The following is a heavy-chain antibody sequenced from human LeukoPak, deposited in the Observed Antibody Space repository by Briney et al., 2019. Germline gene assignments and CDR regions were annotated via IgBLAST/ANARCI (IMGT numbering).Heavy chain of an antibody. D-gene: IGHD5-18*01. CDR2: IYYSGST. CDR1: GGSISSSSYY. V-gene: IGHV4-39*01. J-gene: IGHJ1*01. Sequence: PSETLSLTCTVSGGSISSSSYYWGWIRQPPGKGLEWIGTIYYSGSTHYNPSLKSRVTISVDTSKKQFSLKLSSVTAADTAVYYCASMGVDTTMVTPEYFQHWGQGTLVTVSS. CDR3: ASMGVDTTMVTPEYFQH.